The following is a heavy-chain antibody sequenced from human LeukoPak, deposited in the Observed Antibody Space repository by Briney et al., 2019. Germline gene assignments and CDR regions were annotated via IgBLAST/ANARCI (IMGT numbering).Heavy chain of an antibody. CDR3: ARSFLTGYPFDY. D-gene: IGHD3-9*01. Sequence: PSQTLSLTCTVSGGSISNGDYYWSWIRQPPGKGLEWIGYIYYSGSTYYNPSLKSRVTISVDTSKNQFSLKLSSVTAADTAVYYCARSFLTGYPFDYWGQGTLVTVSS. V-gene: IGHV4-30-4*01. J-gene: IGHJ4*02. CDR2: IYYSGST. CDR1: GGSISNGDYY.